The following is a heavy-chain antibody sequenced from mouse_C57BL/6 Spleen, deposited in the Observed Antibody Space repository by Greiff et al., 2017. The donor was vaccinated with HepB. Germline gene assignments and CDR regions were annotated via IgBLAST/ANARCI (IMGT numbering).Heavy chain of an antibody. CDR3: ARIYYGNYGDY. J-gene: IGHJ2*01. V-gene: IGHV5-4*01. Sequence: VQLKESGGGLVKPGGSLKLSCAASGFTFSSYAMSWVRQTPEKRLEWVATISDGGSYTYYPDNVKGRFTISRDNAKNNLYLQMSHLKSEDTAMYYCARIYYGNYGDYWGQGTTLTLSS. D-gene: IGHD2-1*01. CDR2: ISDGGSYT. CDR1: GFTFSSYA.